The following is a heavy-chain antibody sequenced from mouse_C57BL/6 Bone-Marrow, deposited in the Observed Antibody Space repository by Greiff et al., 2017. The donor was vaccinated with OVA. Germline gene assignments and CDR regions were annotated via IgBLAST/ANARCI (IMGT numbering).Heavy chain of an antibody. D-gene: IGHD2-4*01. CDR1: GYTFTSYW. Sequence: VQLQQSGTVLARPGASVKMSCKTSGYTFTSYWMHWVKQRPGQGLEWIGAIYPGNSDTSYNQKFRGKAKLTAVTSASTAYMELSSLTNEDSAVYYCTRCHDYAAYWGQGTLVTVSA. CDR2: IYPGNSDT. V-gene: IGHV1-5*01. J-gene: IGHJ3*01. CDR3: TRCHDYAAY.